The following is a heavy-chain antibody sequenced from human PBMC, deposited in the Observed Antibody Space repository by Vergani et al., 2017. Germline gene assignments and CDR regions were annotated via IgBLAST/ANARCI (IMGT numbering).Heavy chain of an antibody. J-gene: IGHJ2*01. CDR3: ARSQGDYWYFDL. Sequence: QVRLEESGPGLVKPSETPSLTCSVSGYSTGSGFYWAWILQSPGEGLQWLTSIHNRGKTYHNPSLKSRVSVSLDTSKNRFSHNLTSVTATDTTVYYCARSQGDYWYFDLWGPGSLVTVSS. CDR2: IHNRGKT. V-gene: IGHV4-38-2*01. D-gene: IGHD2-21*01. CDR1: GYSTGSGFY.